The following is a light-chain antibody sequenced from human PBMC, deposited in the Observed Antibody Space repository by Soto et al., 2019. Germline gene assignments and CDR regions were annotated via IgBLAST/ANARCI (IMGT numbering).Light chain of an antibody. V-gene: IGKV1-5*01. CDR2: HAS. Sequence: DIQMTQSPSTLSATVGDRVTVTCRASQSISNWLAWYQQKPGKAPKLLIYHASSVESGVPSRFSGSGSGTEFTLTISSLQPDDLATYYCQRYESDLSTFGQGTKVDI. CDR3: QRYESDLST. CDR1: QSISNW. J-gene: IGKJ1*01.